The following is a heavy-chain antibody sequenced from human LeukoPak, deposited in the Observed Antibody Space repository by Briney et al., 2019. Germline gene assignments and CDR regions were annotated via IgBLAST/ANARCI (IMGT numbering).Heavy chain of an antibody. CDR3: ARAGVGATQGVNY. CDR1: GFTFNSYS. V-gene: IGHV3-21*01. J-gene: IGHJ4*02. Sequence: GESLRLSCAASGFTFNSYSMNWVRQAPGKGLEWVSSISSSSAYIYYADSVKGRFTISRDNAKNSLYLQMNSLRAEDTAVYYCARAGVGATQGVNYWGQGTLVTVSS. D-gene: IGHD1-26*01. CDR2: ISSSSAYI.